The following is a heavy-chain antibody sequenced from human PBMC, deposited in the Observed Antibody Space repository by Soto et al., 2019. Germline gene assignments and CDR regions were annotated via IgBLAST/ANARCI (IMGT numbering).Heavy chain of an antibody. J-gene: IGHJ6*02. V-gene: IGHV3-30*18. D-gene: IGHD3-3*01. CDR1: GFTFSSYG. CDR3: AKDYDFWSGYYNGMDV. CDR2: ISYDGSNK. Sequence: GGSLRLSCAASGFTFSSYGMHWVRQAPGKGLEWVAVISYDGSNKYYADSVKGRFTISRDNSKNTLYLQMNGLRAEDTAVYYCAKDYDFWSGYYNGMDVWGQGTTVTVSS.